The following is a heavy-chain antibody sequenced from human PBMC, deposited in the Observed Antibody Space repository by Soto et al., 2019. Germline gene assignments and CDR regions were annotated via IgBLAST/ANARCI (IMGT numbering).Heavy chain of an antibody. V-gene: IGHV2-5*02. CDR2: IYWDDDK. CDR1: GFSLSTSGVG. CDR3: AHRQLLPFDY. J-gene: IGHJ4*02. Sequence: QITLKESGPTLVKPTQTLTLTCPFSGFSLSTSGVGVGWVRQPPGKALEWLALIYWDDDKRYSPSLTSRLTITNDTSKNQVVLTMTNMEPVDTATYYCAHRQLLPFDYWGQGTLVTVSS. D-gene: IGHD1-26*01.